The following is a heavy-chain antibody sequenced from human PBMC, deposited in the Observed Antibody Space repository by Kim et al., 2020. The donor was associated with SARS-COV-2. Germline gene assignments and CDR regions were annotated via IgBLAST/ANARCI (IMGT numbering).Heavy chain of an antibody. CDR3: ARVSPLGYYYYYGMDV. V-gene: IGHV3-53*01. J-gene: IGHJ6*02. Sequence: SVKGRITSPRDNTKNTLYLQMNSLRAEDTAVYYCARVSPLGYYYYYGMDVWGQGTTVTVSS. D-gene: IGHD2-8*01.